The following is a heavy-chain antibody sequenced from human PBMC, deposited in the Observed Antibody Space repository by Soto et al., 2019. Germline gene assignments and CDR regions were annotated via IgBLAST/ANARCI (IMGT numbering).Heavy chain of an antibody. CDR1: GYSFTDYH. D-gene: IGHD2-8*01. CDR3: ARGDSTDCSNGVCSFFYNHDMDV. CDR2: INPKSGGT. J-gene: IGHJ6*02. Sequence: ASVKVSCKASGYSFTDYHIHWVRQAPGQGLEWLGRINPKSGGTSTAQKFQGWVTMTTDTSISTASMELTRLTSDDTAIYYCARGDSTDCSNGVCSFFYNHDMDVWGQGTTVTVAS. V-gene: IGHV1-2*04.